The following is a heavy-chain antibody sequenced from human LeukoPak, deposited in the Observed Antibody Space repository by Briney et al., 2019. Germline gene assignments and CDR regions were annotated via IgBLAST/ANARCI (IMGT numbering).Heavy chain of an antibody. Sequence: PSETLSLTCTVSGVSISSGGYYWSWIRQHPGKGLEWIGYIYYSGSTYYNPSLKSRVTISVDTSKNQFSLKLSSVTAADTAVYYCARAPPGAGPDYWGQGTLVTVSS. CDR2: IYYSGST. CDR3: ARAPPGAGPDY. J-gene: IGHJ4*02. V-gene: IGHV4-31*03. D-gene: IGHD6-19*01. CDR1: GVSISSGGYY.